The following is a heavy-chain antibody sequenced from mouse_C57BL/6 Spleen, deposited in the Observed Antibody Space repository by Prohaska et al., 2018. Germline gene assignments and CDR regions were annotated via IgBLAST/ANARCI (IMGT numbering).Heavy chain of an antibody. Sequence: EVQLQQSGPELVKPGASVKISCKASGYTFTDYYMNWVKQSHGKSLEWIGDINPNNGGTSYNQKFKGKATLTVDKSSSTAYMELRSLTSEDSAVYYCARRGEGNAMDYWGQGTSVTVSS. CDR3: ARRGEGNAMDY. J-gene: IGHJ4*01. V-gene: IGHV1-26*01. CDR2: INPNNGGT. CDR1: GYTFTDYY.